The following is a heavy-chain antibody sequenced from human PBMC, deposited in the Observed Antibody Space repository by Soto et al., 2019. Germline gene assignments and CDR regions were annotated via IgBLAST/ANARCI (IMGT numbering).Heavy chain of an antibody. CDR2: ISGSDGKT. Sequence: QLVGSLRLSCAASGFSFISYAMSWVRQAPGKGLEWVSTISGSDGKTFYADSVKGRFSISRDTSKNMLYLQMNNLRGDDTAVYYCVRWSYLDYWGQGTRVTVSS. CDR1: GFSFISYA. J-gene: IGHJ4*02. CDR3: VRWSYLDY. V-gene: IGHV3-23*01. D-gene: IGHD3-3*01.